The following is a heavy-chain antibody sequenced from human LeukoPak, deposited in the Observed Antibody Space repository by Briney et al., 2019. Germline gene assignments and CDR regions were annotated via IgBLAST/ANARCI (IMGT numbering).Heavy chain of an antibody. CDR2: ISVSGDST. J-gene: IGHJ3*02. Sequence: GGTLRLSCAASGFTFSSYGMSWVRQAPGKGLEWVSAISVSGDSTYYADSVKGRFTISRDNSKNTLYLQMNSLRAEDTAVYYCARQSIGEDAFDIWGQGTMVTVSS. D-gene: IGHD6-6*01. V-gene: IGHV3-23*01. CDR1: GFTFSSYG. CDR3: ARQSIGEDAFDI.